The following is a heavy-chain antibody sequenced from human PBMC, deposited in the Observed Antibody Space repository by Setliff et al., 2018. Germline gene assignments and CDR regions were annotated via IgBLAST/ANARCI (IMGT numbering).Heavy chain of an antibody. D-gene: IGHD3-16*01. CDR1: GYTFTSYD. Sequence: ASVKVSCKASGYTFTSYDINWVRQATGQGLEWMGWMNPNSGNTGYAQKFQGRVTITRNTSISPPYMELSSLRSEYTAVYYCARLAGSGGGFYYYYSYMDVWDKGTTVTVSS. CDR3: ARLAGSGGGFYYYYSYMDV. CDR2: MNPNSGNT. V-gene: IGHV1-8*03. J-gene: IGHJ6*03.